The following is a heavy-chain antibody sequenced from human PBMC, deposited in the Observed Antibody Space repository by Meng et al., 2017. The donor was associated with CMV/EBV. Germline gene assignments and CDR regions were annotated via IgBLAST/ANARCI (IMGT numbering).Heavy chain of an antibody. V-gene: IGHV3-9*01. Sequence: SLKISCAASGFTFDDYAMHWVRQAPGKGLEWVSGISWNSGSIGYPDSVKGRITISNDNAKNSLYLQMNSLKAEDTALYYCAKGGSGSGSYLHYYYYGMDVWGQGTTVTVSS. CDR1: GFTFDDYA. CDR2: ISWNSGSI. J-gene: IGHJ6*02. D-gene: IGHD3-10*01. CDR3: AKGGSGSGSYLHYYYYGMDV.